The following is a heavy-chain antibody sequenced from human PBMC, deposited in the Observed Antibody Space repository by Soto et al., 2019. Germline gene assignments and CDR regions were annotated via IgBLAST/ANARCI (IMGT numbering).Heavy chain of an antibody. CDR2: IPSRGRP. D-gene: IGHD5-12*01. V-gene: IGHV4-30-4*01. CDR1: GASVAGGSYY. CDR3: ARDTYSGYDFGL. Sequence: QVQLRESGPGLVKPSQTLSLTCSVSGASVAGGSYYWSWVRQPPGQGLEWIGYIPSRGRPFYNPSLTSRGTISADTSKNLLSLQLTSVTASDTAVYYCARDTYSGYDFGLWGQGTLVTVSS. J-gene: IGHJ5*02.